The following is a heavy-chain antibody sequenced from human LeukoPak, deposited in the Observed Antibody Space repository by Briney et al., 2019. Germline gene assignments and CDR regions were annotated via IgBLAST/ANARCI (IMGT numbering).Heavy chain of an antibody. CDR2: INPNSGGT. CDR1: GYTFTGYY. V-gene: IGHV1-2*02. D-gene: IGHD6-13*01. CDR3: ARDRVAAAGAGGYYGMDV. J-gene: IGHJ6*02. Sequence: GASVKASCKASGYTFTGYYMHWVRQAPGQGLEWMGWINPNSGGTNYAQKFQGRVTMTRDTSISTAYMELSRLRSDDTAVYYCARDRVAAAGAGGYYGMDVWGQGTTVTVSS.